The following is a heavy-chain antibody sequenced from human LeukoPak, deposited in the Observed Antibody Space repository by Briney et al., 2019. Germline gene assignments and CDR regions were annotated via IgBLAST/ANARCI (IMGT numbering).Heavy chain of an antibody. CDR2: INHGGST. Sequence: SETLSLTCAVYGGSFSGYYWSWIRQPPGKGLEWIGEINHGGSTNYNPSLKSRVTISVDTSKNQFSLKLSSVTAADMAVYYCARGRGAYCGGDCPPLDYWGQGTLVTVSS. CDR3: ARGRGAYCGGDCPPLDY. CDR1: GGSFSGYY. D-gene: IGHD2-21*02. J-gene: IGHJ4*02. V-gene: IGHV4-34*01.